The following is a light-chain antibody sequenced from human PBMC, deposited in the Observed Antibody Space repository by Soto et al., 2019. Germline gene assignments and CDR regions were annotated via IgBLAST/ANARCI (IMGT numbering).Light chain of an antibody. CDR3: GSYAGSYALL. Sequence: QSALTQPRSVSGSPGQSVTISCTGTSSDFGSFAYVSWYQQHPGKAPKLMIYDVTKRPSGVPGRFAGSKSGNTASLTISGLQAEDEADYHCGSYAGSYALLFAGGTKVTVL. CDR1: SSDFGSFAY. V-gene: IGLV2-11*01. CDR2: DVT. J-gene: IGLJ3*02.